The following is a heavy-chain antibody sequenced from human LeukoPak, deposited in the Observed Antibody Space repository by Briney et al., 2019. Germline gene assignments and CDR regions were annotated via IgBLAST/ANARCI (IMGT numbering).Heavy chain of an antibody. J-gene: IGHJ5*02. CDR1: GYSISSGYY. V-gene: IGHV4-38-2*02. Sequence: SETLSLTCTVSGYSISSGYYWGWIRQPPGKGLEWIGYIYHSGSTYYNPSLKSRVTISVDRSKNQFSLKLSSVTAADTAVYYCARAHSSSPNWFDPWGQGTLVTVSS. CDR3: ARAHSSSPNWFDP. D-gene: IGHD6-6*01. CDR2: IYHSGST.